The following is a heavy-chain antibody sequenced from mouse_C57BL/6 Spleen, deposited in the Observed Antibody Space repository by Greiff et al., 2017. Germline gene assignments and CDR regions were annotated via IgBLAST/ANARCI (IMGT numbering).Heavy chain of an antibody. CDR3: ARPVYGNYDLAWFAY. CDR1: GYTFTSYW. J-gene: IGHJ3*01. CDR2: INPSNGGT. D-gene: IGHD2-1*01. V-gene: IGHV1-53*01. Sequence: QVQLQQPGTELVKPGASVKLSCKASGYTFTSYWMHWVKQRPGQGLEWIGNINPSNGGTTYNEKFQSKATLTVDKSSSTAYMQLSILTSEDSAVYYCARPVYGNYDLAWFAYWGQGTLVTVSA.